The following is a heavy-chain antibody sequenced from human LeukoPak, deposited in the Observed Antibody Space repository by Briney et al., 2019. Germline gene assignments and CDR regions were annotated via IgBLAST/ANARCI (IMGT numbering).Heavy chain of an antibody. CDR1: GFTSSSYT. Sequence: PGGSLRLSCEASGFTSSSYTMTWVRQAPGKGLEWVSDISASGGSTHYADSVKGRFTISRDNSKNTLYLQMNSLRAEDTAIYYCTRKTPGRTPFDYWGQGILVTVSS. J-gene: IGHJ4*02. CDR2: ISASGGST. CDR3: TRKTPGRTPFDY. V-gene: IGHV3-23*01. D-gene: IGHD2-15*01.